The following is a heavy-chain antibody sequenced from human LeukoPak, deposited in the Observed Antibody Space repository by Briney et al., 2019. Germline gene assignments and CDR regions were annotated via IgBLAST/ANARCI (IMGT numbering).Heavy chain of an antibody. J-gene: IGHJ4*02. V-gene: IGHV3-21*01. Sequence: GGSLRLSCAASGFSFGTYTMNWVRQAPGKGLEWVSSISAASLYIYYADSAEGRFTVSRDNARSSLFLQLNNLRAEDTAVYYCARAHTPITVFGVVPYSDYSGQGTLVTVSS. CDR3: ARAHTPITVFGVVPYSDY. CDR2: ISAASLYI. CDR1: GFSFGTYT. D-gene: IGHD3-3*01.